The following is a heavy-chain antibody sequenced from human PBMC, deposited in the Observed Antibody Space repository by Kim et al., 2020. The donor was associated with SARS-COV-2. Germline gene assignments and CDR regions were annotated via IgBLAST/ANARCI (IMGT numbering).Heavy chain of an antibody. CDR1: GGSISSSNW. V-gene: IGHV4-4*02. CDR3: ARASNTVTYYGMDV. Sequence: SETLSLTCAVSGGSISSSNWWSWVRQPPGKGLEWIGEIYHSGSTNYNPSLKSRVTISVDKSKNQFSLKLSSVTAADTAVYYCARASNTVTYYGMDVWGQGTTVTVSS. D-gene: IGHD4-17*01. CDR2: IYHSGST. J-gene: IGHJ6*02.